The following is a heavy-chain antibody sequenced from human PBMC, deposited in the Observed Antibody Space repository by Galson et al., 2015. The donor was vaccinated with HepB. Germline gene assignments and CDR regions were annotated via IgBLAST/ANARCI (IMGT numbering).Heavy chain of an antibody. CDR1: GYIPTELS. J-gene: IGHJ6*03. CDR3: ATVAFGSGSSFGSYYMDV. CDR2: LNPEDGEI. V-gene: IGHV1-24*01. Sequence: SVKVSCKVSGYIPTELSMHWVRQAPGKGLEWMGGLNPEDGEIIYAQKFQGRVTMTEDTSTDTAYMELSCLRSEDTAAYYCATVAFGSGSSFGSYYMDVWGEGTPVTVSS. D-gene: IGHD3-10*01.